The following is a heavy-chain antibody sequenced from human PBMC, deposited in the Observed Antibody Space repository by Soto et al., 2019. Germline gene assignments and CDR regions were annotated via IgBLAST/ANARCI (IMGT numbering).Heavy chain of an antibody. CDR3: ARGSYDFWSGYLGGWFDP. V-gene: IGHV4-59*01. CDR2: IYYSGST. Sequence: SETLSLTCTVPGGSISSYYWSWIRQPPGKGLEWIGYIYYSGSTKYNPYLKRRVTISLDTSKNQFSLNLSSVTAADTSVYYCARGSYDFWSGYLGGWFDPWGQGTLVTVSS. D-gene: IGHD3-3*01. J-gene: IGHJ5*02. CDR1: GGSISSYY.